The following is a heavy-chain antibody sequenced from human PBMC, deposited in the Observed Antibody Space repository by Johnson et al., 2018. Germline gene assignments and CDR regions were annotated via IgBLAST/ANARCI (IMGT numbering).Heavy chain of an antibody. CDR3: ARGYDDYLSNDAFDI. CDR2: IHQEGGEK. Sequence: VQLVQSGGGLVQPGGSLRLSCVASGFIFSSHWMSWLRQAPGKGLEWVANIHQEGGEKYYVDYVKGRCTISRANAKKALSMQRNSLRAEDTAVYYCARGYDDYLSNDAFDIWGQGTMVTVSS. V-gene: IGHV3-7*04. J-gene: IGHJ3*02. CDR1: GFIFSSHW. D-gene: IGHD4-17*01.